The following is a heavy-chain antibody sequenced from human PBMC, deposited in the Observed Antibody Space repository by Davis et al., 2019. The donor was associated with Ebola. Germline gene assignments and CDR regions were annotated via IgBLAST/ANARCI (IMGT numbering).Heavy chain of an antibody. V-gene: IGHV1-18*01. CDR2: INPHNGNT. J-gene: IGHJ4*02. CDR3: ARAQFPTTSDH. CDR1: GYTFTSYD. Sequence: ASVKVSCKASGYTFTSYDINWVRQATGQGLEWMGWINPHNGNTNYAQNVQGRVTMTTDTSTSTAYMEVGSLRSDDTDVYYCARAQFPTTSDHWGQGTLVTVSS. D-gene: IGHD1-1*01.